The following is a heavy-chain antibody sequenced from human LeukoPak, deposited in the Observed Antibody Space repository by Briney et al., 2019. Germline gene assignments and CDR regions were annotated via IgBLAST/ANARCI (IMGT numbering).Heavy chain of an antibody. CDR2: MYHSGST. Sequence: PSETLSLTCSVSGYSISSAYYWGWIRQPPGQGLEWIGTMYHSGSTNYNPSLKSRVTISVDTSKNQFSLKLSSVTAADTAVYFCARGFRGDNFDYWGQGTLVTVSS. J-gene: IGHJ4*02. CDR1: GYSISSAYY. CDR3: ARGFRGDNFDY. V-gene: IGHV4-38-2*02. D-gene: IGHD7-27*01.